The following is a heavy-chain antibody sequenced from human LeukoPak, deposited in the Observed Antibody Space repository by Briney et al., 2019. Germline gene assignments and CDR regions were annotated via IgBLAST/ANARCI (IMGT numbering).Heavy chain of an antibody. CDR2: INHSGST. Sequence: SETLSLTXAVYGGSFSGYYWSWIRQPPGKGLEWIGEINHSGSTNYNPSLKSRVTISVDTSKNHFSLKLISVTAAATAVYYCARQSTFYSGYIYWFDPWGQGTLVTVSS. CDR1: GGSFSGYY. V-gene: IGHV4-34*01. CDR3: ARQSTFYSGYIYWFDP. J-gene: IGHJ5*02. D-gene: IGHD5-18*01.